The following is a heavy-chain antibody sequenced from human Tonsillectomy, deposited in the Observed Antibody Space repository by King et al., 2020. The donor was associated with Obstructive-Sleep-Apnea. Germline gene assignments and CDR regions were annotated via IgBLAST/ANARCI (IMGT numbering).Heavy chain of an antibody. CDR1: GGSISSSSYY. Sequence: QLQESGPGLVKPSETLSLTCTVSGGSISSSSYYWGWIRQPPGKGLEWIGSIYYSGSTYYNPSLKSRVTISVDTSKNQFSLWLSSVTAADTAVYYCATIAARPYGLDVWGQGTTVTVSS. J-gene: IGHJ6*02. V-gene: IGHV4-39*07. D-gene: IGHD6-6*01. CDR3: ATIAARPYGLDV. CDR2: IYYSGST.